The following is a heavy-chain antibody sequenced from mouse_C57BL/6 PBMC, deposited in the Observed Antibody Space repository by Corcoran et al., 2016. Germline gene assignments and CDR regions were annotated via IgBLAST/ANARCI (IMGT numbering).Heavy chain of an antibody. V-gene: IGHV8-12*01. Sequence: QVTLKESGPGILQSSQTLSLTCSFSGFSLSTSGMGVSWIRQPSGKGLEWLAHIYWDDDKRYNPSLKSRLTISKDPSRNQVFLKITSVDTADTATYYWARRAYGNSHFDYWGQGTTLTVSS. CDR2: IYWDDDK. J-gene: IGHJ2*01. CDR1: GFSLSTSGMG. CDR3: ARRAYGNSHFDY. D-gene: IGHD2-1*01.